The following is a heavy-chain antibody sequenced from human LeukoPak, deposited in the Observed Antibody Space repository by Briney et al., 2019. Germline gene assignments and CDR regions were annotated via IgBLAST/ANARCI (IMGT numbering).Heavy chain of an antibody. Sequence: GGSLRLSCAASGFTFSSYTMNWVRQAPGKGLEWVSSISSSSNYIYYADSVKGRFTISRDNAKNSLYLQMNSLRAEDTAVYYCARGGGTTLEWLFHYYYYMDVWGKGTTVTVSS. CDR2: ISSSSNYI. V-gene: IGHV3-21*01. CDR3: ARGGGTTLEWLFHYYYYMDV. D-gene: IGHD3-3*01. CDR1: GFTFSSYT. J-gene: IGHJ6*03.